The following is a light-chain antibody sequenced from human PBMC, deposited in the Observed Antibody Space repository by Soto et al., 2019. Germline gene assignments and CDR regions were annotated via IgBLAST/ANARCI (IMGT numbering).Light chain of an antibody. V-gene: IGKV3-11*01. CDR2: DAS. Sequence: EIVLTQSPATLSLSPGERATPSCRASQSVSSYLAWYQQKPGQAPRLLIYDASNRATGIPARFSGSGSGTDFTLTISSLEPEDFAVYYCQRGTFGQGTKVDIK. J-gene: IGKJ1*01. CDR1: QSVSSY. CDR3: QRGT.